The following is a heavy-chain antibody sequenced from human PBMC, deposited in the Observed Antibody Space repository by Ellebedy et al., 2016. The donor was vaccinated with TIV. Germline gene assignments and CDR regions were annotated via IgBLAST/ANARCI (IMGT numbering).Heavy chain of an antibody. CDR2: IIPIFGTA. D-gene: IGHD2-2*01. J-gene: IGHJ6*02. CDR3: ARGTSSPRNYYGMDV. V-gene: IGHV1-69*13. Sequence: SVKVSCXASGGTFSSYAISWVRQAPGQGLEWMGGIIPIFGTANYTQKFQGRVTITADESTSTGYMELSSLRSEDTAVYYCARGTSSPRNYYGMDVWGQGTTVTVSS. CDR1: GGTFSSYA.